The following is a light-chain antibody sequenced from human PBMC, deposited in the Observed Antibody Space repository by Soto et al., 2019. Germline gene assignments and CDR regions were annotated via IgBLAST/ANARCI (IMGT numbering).Light chain of an antibody. J-gene: IGLJ1*01. CDR1: TSDVGSYNL. Sequence: QSVLTQPASVSGSPGQSITISCTGTTSDVGSYNLVSWYQQHPDKAPKLIIYEGIRRPSGVSNRFSGSKSANTASLTISGLQAEDEADYHCSSYAGSSTYVFGTGTKVTAL. CDR3: SSYAGSSTYV. CDR2: EGI. V-gene: IGLV2-23*01.